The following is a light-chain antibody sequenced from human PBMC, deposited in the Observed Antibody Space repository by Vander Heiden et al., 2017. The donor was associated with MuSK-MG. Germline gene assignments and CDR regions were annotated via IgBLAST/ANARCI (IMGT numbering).Light chain of an antibody. CDR1: QSVSSN. CDR2: GAS. J-gene: IGKJ2*01. V-gene: IGKV3-15*01. CDR3: QQYNYWLQIT. Sequence: EIVMTQSPATLSVSPGERATLSCRASQSVSSNLAWYQRKPGQAPRLLIYGASARATGVPDRFSGGGSGTEFTLTISSRQSEDFAVYYCQQYNYWLQITFGHGTKMEI.